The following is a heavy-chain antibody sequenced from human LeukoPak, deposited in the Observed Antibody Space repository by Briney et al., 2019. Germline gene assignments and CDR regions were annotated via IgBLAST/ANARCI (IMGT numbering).Heavy chain of an antibody. D-gene: IGHD6-19*01. CDR3: ARGRSSGSEDF. Sequence: SETLFLTCTVSGGSISSYYWSWIRQPPGKGLEWIGCIHYSGSTNYNPSLQSRVTISVDTSKNQFSLNLSSVTAADTAVYYCARGRSSGSEDFWGQGTLVTVSS. CDR1: GGSISSYY. J-gene: IGHJ4*02. V-gene: IGHV4-59*01. CDR2: IHYSGST.